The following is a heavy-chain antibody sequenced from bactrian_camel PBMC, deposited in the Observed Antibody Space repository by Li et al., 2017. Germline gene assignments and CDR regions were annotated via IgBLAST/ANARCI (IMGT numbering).Heavy chain of an antibody. Sequence: QVQLVESGGGSVQAGGSLRLSCAASGYQYSSYCMAWFRQAPGKEREGVAAISTTGGSTYYAKSVKGRFTISQDSAKNTVYLQMNSLKPEDTGLYYCLMASGGWFGFWDYRGQGTQVTVS. V-gene: IGHV3S25*01. CDR1: GYQYSSYC. J-gene: IGHJ4*01. D-gene: IGHD3*01. CDR3: LMASGGWFGFWDY. CDR2: ISTTGGST.